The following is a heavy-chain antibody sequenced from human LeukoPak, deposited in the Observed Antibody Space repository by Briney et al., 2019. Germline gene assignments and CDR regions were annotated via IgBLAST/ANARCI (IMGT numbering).Heavy chain of an antibody. CDR1: GFTFSSYN. CDR2: ISSSSSYI. J-gene: IGHJ4*02. Sequence: GGSLRLSCAASGFTFSSYNMDWVRQAPGKGLEWVSSISSSSSYIYYADSVRGRFTISRDNSKHTLYLQMNSLRAEATAVYYCAKIGFCGGDCYSKWGQGTLVTVSS. D-gene: IGHD2-21*02. CDR3: AKIGFCGGDCYSK. V-gene: IGHV3-21*04.